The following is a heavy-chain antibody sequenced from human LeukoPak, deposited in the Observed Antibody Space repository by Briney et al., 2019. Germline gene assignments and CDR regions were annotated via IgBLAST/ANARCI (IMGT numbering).Heavy chain of an antibody. CDR2: ISGSGGST. J-gene: IGHJ5*02. V-gene: IGHV3-23*01. CDR3: ARDHERRGNIVVVPAGSLFDP. D-gene: IGHD2-2*01. CDR1: GFTFSNYA. Sequence: GGSLRLSCAASGFTFSNYAMSWDRQAPGKGLEWVSAISGSGGSTYYADSVKGRLTISRDNSKNTLYLQMNSLRAEDTAVYYCARDHERRGNIVVVPAGSLFDPWGQGTLVTVSS.